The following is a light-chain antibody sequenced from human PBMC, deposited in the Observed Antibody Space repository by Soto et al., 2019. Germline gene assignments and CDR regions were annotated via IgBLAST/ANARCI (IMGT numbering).Light chain of an antibody. CDR1: QSVSSNY. Sequence: EIVLTQSPGTLSLSPGERATLSCRASQSVSSNYLAWYQQKPGQAPRLLIYGASSRATGIPDRFSGSGSGTDFTLTISRLEPEDFAVYYCQQYGSSPRTFGGGTKVELK. CDR2: GAS. CDR3: QQYGSSPRT. V-gene: IGKV3-20*01. J-gene: IGKJ4*01.